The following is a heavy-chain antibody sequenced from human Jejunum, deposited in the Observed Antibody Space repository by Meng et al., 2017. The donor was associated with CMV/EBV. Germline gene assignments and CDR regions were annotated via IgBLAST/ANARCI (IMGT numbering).Heavy chain of an antibody. CDR2: IKQDESEK. CDR1: SYW. CDR3: ARDRGGYCSSSTCPRAFDI. J-gene: IGHJ3*02. V-gene: IGHV3-7*01. Sequence: SYWMSWVRQAPGKGLEWVANIKQDESEKYYVDSVKGRFTISRDNAKNSLYLQMNSLRAEDTAVYYCARDRGGYCSSSTCPRAFDIWGQGTMVTVSS. D-gene: IGHD2-2*01.